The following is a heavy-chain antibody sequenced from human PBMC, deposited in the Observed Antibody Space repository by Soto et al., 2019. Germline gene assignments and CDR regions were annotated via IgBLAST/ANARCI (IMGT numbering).Heavy chain of an antibody. CDR3: ARGTATHYFDY. Sequence: QVQLVQSGAEVKKPGASVKVSCKASGYTFTGYFIQWVRQAPGQGPEWMGRINPNTGGTTYAQRFQGWVTMTRDTSISTAYMELSRLTSDDTAVYYCARGTATHYFDYWGQGTLVTVSS. V-gene: IGHV1-2*04. J-gene: IGHJ4*02. CDR1: GYTFTGYF. CDR2: INPNTGGT. D-gene: IGHD1-1*01.